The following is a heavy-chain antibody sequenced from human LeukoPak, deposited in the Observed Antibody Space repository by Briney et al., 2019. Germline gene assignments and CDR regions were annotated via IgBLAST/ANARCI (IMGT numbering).Heavy chain of an antibody. V-gene: IGHV4-59*01. CDR2: IYYSGST. Sequence: PSETLSLTCTVSGGSITYYYWSWIRQPPGKGLEWIGYIYYSGSTNYNPSLKSRVTISVDTSKNQFSLKLSSVTAADTAVYYCARNYGDYERYLDYWGQGTLVTVSS. CDR3: ARNYGDYERYLDY. CDR1: GGSITYYY. D-gene: IGHD4-17*01. J-gene: IGHJ4*02.